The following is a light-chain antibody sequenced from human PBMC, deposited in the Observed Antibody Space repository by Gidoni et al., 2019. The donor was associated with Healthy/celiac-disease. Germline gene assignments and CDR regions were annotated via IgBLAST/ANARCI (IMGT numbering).Light chain of an antibody. CDR1: SSDVGGYNY. CDR2: EVS. J-gene: IGLJ1*01. V-gene: IGLV2-14*01. Sequence: QSALTQPASVSGSPAQSITISCTGTSSDVGGYNYVSWYQQHPGKAPKLMIYEVSNRPSGVPDRFSGSKSGNTASLTISGLQAEDEADYYCSSYTSSSTLVYVFGTGTKVTVL. CDR3: SSYTSSSTLVYV.